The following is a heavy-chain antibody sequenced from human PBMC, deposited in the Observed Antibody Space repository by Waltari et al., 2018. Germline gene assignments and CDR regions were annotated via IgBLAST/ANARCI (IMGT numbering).Heavy chain of an antibody. V-gene: IGHV3-21*01. D-gene: IGHD5-18*01. CDR2: ISSSSSYI. CDR1: GFTFSSYS. J-gene: IGHJ4*02. CDR3: ARAGGQLWYFDY. Sequence: EVQLVESGGGLVKPGGSLRLSCAAYGFTFSSYSMNWVRQAPGKGLEWVSSISSSSSYIYYADSVKGRFTISRDNAKNSLYLQMNSLRAEDTAVYYCARAGGQLWYFDYWGQGTLVTVSS.